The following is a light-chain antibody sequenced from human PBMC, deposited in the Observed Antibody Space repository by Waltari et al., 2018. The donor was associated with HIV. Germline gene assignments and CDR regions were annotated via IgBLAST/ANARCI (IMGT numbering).Light chain of an antibody. Sequence: QAVVTQEPSLTVSPGGTVTLTCSSSSGPVTSGHYPYWFQQKPGQAPRTLIYDTSSRQSWTPTRFSGSLLGGKAALTRSGALPEDEAEYYCLLSYSGSRPVIFGGGTKLTVL. V-gene: IGLV7-46*01. J-gene: IGLJ2*01. CDR3: LLSYSGSRPVI. CDR2: DTS. CDR1: SGPVTSGHY.